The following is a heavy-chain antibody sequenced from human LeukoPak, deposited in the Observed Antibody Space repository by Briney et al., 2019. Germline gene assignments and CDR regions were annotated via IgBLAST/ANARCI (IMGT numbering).Heavy chain of an antibody. CDR3: AGSRGLRFMECPL. D-gene: IGHD3-3*01. J-gene: IGHJ3*01. CDR1: GGTFSSYA. Sequence: SVKVSCKASGGTFSSYAISWVRQAPGQGLEWMGGIIPKLGTVKYAEKFQGRVTITTDESSSTVYMEMSSLTSEDTAMFYCAGSRGLRFMECPLWGQGTMVIVSS. V-gene: IGHV1-69*05. CDR2: IIPKLGTV.